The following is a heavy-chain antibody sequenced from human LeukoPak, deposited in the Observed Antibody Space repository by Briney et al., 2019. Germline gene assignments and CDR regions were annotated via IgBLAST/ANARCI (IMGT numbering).Heavy chain of an antibody. CDR3: AREDIVATIARYYYYGMDV. Sequence: GGSLRLSCAASGFTVSSNYMSWVRQAPGKGLEWVSVIYSGGSTYYADSVKGRFTISRDNSKNTLYLQMNSLRAEDTAVCYCAREDIVATIARYYYYGMDVWGQGTTVTVSS. D-gene: IGHD5-12*01. J-gene: IGHJ6*02. CDR2: IYSGGST. V-gene: IGHV3-66*02. CDR1: GFTVSSNY.